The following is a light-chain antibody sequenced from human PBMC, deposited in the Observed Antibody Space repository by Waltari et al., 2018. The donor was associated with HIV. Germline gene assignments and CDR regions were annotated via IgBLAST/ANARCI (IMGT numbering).Light chain of an antibody. J-gene: IGLJ3*02. V-gene: IGLV2-11*01. CDR1: SSCVGSYTY. Sequence: QSALTQPRSVSGSPGQSVTISCTGTSSCVGSYTYVSWYQQHPGKAPKLMIYDVSKRPSGVPDRFSGSKSGNTASLTISGLQAEDEADYYCCSYAGSYTRVFGGGTKLTVL. CDR3: CSYAGSYTRV. CDR2: DVS.